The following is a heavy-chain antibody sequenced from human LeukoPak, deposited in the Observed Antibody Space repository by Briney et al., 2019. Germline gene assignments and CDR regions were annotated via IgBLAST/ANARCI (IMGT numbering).Heavy chain of an antibody. CDR3: ARAQGRGYSYGFPTQIDY. J-gene: IGHJ4*02. D-gene: IGHD5-18*01. CDR1: GFTFSSYS. CDR2: ISSSSSYI. Sequence: GGSLRLSCAASGFTFSSYSMNWVRQAPGKGLEWVSSISSSSSYIYYADSVKGRFTISRDNAKNSLYLQINSLRAEDTAVYYCARAQGRGYSYGFPTQIDYWGQGTLVTVSS. V-gene: IGHV3-21*01.